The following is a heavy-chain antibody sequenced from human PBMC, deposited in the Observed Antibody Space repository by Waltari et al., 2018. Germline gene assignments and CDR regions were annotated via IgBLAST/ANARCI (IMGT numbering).Heavy chain of an antibody. V-gene: IGHV3-9*01. D-gene: IGHD5-12*01. Sequence: EVQLVESGGGLVQPGRSLRLSCAASGFTFDDYAMHWVRQAPGKGLEWVSGSSWNSGSIGYADSVKGRFTISRDNAKNSLYLQMNSLRAEDTALYYCAKDLQFEMATIGSFDYWGQGTLVTVSS. CDR2: SSWNSGSI. J-gene: IGHJ4*02. CDR3: AKDLQFEMATIGSFDY. CDR1: GFTFDDYA.